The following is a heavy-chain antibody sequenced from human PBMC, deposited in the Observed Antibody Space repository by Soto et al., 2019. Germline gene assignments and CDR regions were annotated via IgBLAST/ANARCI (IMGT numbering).Heavy chain of an antibody. CDR1: GYTFTTFG. J-gene: IGHJ1*01. CDR2: ISVYNGNT. D-gene: IGHD3-10*01. CDR3: ARTEFAEYFHH. Sequence: QVQLVQSGSEVKKPGASVKVSCKASGYTFTTFGISWVRQAPGQGLEWMGWISVYNGNTKYAQKFQDRVTMTTDTSTSTAYLELRSLRSDDTAVYCCARTEFAEYFHHWGQGTVVTVSS. V-gene: IGHV1-18*01.